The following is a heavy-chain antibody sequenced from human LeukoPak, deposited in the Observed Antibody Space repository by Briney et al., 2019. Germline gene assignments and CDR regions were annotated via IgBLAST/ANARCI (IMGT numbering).Heavy chain of an antibody. D-gene: IGHD1-1*01. CDR1: GFTFSSYE. Sequence: PGGSLRLSCAASGFTFSSYEMNWVRQAPGKGLEWVALIWYDGSNKYYADSVKGRFTISRDNSKNTLYLQMNSLRAEDTAVFYCARDIYNRGTYYFDYWGQGTLVTVSS. CDR3: ARDIYNRGTYYFDY. V-gene: IGHV3-33*08. CDR2: IWYDGSNK. J-gene: IGHJ4*02.